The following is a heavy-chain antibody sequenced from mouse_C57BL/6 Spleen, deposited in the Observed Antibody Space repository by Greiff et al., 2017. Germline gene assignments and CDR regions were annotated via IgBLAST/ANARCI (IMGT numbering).Heavy chain of an antibody. CDR2: IYPSDSET. Sequence: QVQLKQPGAELVRPGSSVKLSCKASGYTFTSYWMDWVKQRPGQGLEWIGNIYPSDSETHYNQKFKDKATLTVDKSSSTAYMQLSSLTSEDSAVYYCARSYYGYDYFDYWGQGTTLTVSS. CDR3: ARSYYGYDYFDY. V-gene: IGHV1-61*01. J-gene: IGHJ2*01. CDR1: GYTFTSYW. D-gene: IGHD2-2*01.